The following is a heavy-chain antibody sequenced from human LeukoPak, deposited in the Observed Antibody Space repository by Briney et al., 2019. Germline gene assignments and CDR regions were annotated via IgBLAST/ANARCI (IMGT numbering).Heavy chain of an antibody. CDR2: ISGSGDRT. CDR1: GFTLTSYV. V-gene: IGHV3-23*01. J-gene: IGHJ4*02. CDR3: AKDHGAASGDFDY. Sequence: PRGSLRLSCAASGFTLTSYVMSWVRQAPGKGLEWVSTISGSGDRTYYADSVRGRFTISTDNSKNTVYLQMNSLTAEDTAVYYCAKDHGAASGDFDYWGQGTLVTVSS. D-gene: IGHD6-13*01.